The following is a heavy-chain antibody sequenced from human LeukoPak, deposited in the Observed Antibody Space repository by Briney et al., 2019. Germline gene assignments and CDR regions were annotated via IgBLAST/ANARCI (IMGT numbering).Heavy chain of an antibody. J-gene: IGHJ3*02. CDR2: ISAYNGNT. Sequence: ASVKVSCKASGYTFTSYGISWVRQAPGQGLEWMGWISAYNGNTNYAQKLQGRVTMTTDTSTSTAYMELRSLRSDDTAVYYCARYCGGDCPHAFDMWGQGTMVTVSS. CDR3: ARYCGGDCPHAFDM. D-gene: IGHD2-21*02. CDR1: GYTFTSYG. V-gene: IGHV1-18*01.